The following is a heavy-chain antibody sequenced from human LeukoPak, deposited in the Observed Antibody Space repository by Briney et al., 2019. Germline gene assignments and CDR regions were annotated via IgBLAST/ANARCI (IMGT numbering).Heavy chain of an antibody. J-gene: IGHJ6*03. CDR1: GFTFSTYS. V-gene: IGHV3-48*04. Sequence: PGGSLRLSCAASGFTFSTYSMNWVRQAPGKGLEWVSYISSSGSTIYYADSVKGRFTISRDNAKNSLYLQMNSLRAEDTAVYYCARVGSSWYFVPPDYYYYYYMDVWGKGTTVTVSS. CDR3: ARVGSSWYFVPPDYYYYYYMDV. CDR2: ISSSGSTI. D-gene: IGHD6-13*01.